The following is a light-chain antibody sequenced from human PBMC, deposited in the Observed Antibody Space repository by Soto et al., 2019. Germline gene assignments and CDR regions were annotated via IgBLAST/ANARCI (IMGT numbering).Light chain of an antibody. CDR1: QSINW. CDR3: QHYDTYSPMWT. J-gene: IGKJ1*01. Sequence: DIPLAQSPSTLSASVGDRLIITCRATQSINWLAWYQQKPGKAPKLLIFEASRLESVVPSRFSGSGSGTEFTLTISSLQPDDFGTYYCQHYDTYSPMWTFGQGTKVDVK. V-gene: IGKV1-5*03. CDR2: EAS.